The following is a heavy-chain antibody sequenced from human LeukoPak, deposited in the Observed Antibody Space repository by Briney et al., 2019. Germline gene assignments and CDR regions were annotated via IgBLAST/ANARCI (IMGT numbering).Heavy chain of an antibody. D-gene: IGHD1-26*01. V-gene: IGHV1-2*02. CDR1: GYTFTGYY. CDR3: ARNWFSDYFFDY. J-gene: IGHJ4*02. Sequence: ASVKVSCKASGYTFTGYYMHWVRQAPGQGLEWMRWINPNSGGTNYAQKFQGRVTMTRDTSISTAYMELSRLRSDDTAVYYCARNWFSDYFFDYWGQGTLVTVSS. CDR2: INPNSGGT.